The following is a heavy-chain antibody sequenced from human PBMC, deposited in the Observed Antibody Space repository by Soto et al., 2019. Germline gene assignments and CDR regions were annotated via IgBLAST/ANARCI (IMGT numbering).Heavy chain of an antibody. CDR3: AKSAEGSTRSYCDY. Sequence: QVQLVESGGGVVQPGRSLTVSCAASGFTFGTFAMHWVRQAPGKGLEWLAVMAYDASNKHYADAVKGRFTISRDNSKSRLFLHMSNRRADDTAVYYCAKSAEGSTRSYCDYWGNGTLVTVSS. CDR1: GFTFGTFA. V-gene: IGHV3-30-3*02. CDR2: MAYDASNK. D-gene: IGHD1-26*01. J-gene: IGHJ4*01.